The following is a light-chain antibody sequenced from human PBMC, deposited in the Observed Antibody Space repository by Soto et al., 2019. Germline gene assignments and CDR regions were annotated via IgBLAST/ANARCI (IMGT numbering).Light chain of an antibody. CDR2: GNI. CDR3: QSYDSSLSRYV. V-gene: IGLV1-40*01. CDR1: SSNIGAGYD. J-gene: IGLJ1*01. Sequence: QSVLTQPPSVSGAPGQRVTISCTGSSSNIGAGYDVQWYQQLPGTAPKLLIYGNINRPSQVPDRFSGSKSGTSASLAITGLQAEDEAEYYCQSYDSSLSRYVFGTGTKVTVL.